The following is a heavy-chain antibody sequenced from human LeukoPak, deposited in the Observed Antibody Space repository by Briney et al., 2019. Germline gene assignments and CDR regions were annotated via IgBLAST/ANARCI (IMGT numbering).Heavy chain of an antibody. Sequence: GRSLRLSCAASGFTFSSYGMHWVRQAPGKELEWVAVIWYDGSNKYYADSVKGRFTISRDNSKNTLYLQMNSLRAEDTAVYYCARDRVAVAGTAWFDPWGQGTLVTVSS. J-gene: IGHJ5*02. CDR3: ARDRVAVAGTAWFDP. CDR1: GFTFSSYG. CDR2: IWYDGSNK. V-gene: IGHV3-33*01. D-gene: IGHD6-19*01.